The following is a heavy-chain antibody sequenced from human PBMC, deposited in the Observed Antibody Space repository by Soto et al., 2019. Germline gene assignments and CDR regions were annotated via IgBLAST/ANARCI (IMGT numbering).Heavy chain of an antibody. D-gene: IGHD3-22*01. J-gene: IGHJ4*02. V-gene: IGHV4-39*01. CDR3: ARHFVAVVIKGWGY. CDR2: IYYNGNA. Sequence: QLQLQESGPGLVKPSETLSLTCTVSGGSIDSSNYYWDWIRQPPGKGLEWIGTIYYNGNASYNPSLKSRVTMSVDTSKNQFSLKLISVTAADTAVYYCARHFVAVVIKGWGYWGQGTLVTVSS. CDR1: GGSIDSSNYY.